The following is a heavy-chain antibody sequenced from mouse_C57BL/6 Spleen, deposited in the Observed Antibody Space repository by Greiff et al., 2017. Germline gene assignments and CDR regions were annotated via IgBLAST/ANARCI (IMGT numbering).Heavy chain of an antibody. CDR1: GYTFTSYW. CDR2: IDPSASYT. D-gene: IGHD1-1*01. Sequence: VQLQQPGAELVRPGTSVKLSCKASGYTFTSYWMHWVKQRPGQGLEWIGGIDPSASYTNYNQKFKGKATLTVDTSSSTAYMQLSSLTSEDSAVYYCARITTVVAKIDYAMDYWGQGTSVTVSS. J-gene: IGHJ4*01. CDR3: ARITTVVAKIDYAMDY. V-gene: IGHV1-59*01.